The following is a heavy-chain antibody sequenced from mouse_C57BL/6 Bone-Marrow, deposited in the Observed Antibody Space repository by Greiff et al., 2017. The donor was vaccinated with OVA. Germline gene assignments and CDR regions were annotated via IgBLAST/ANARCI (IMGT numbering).Heavy chain of an antibody. J-gene: IGHJ2*01. V-gene: IGHV1-81*01. CDR2: IYPRSGNT. CDR3: ARGSSQASYFDY. CDR1: GYTFTSYG. Sequence: VKLVESGAELARPGASVKLSCKASGYTFTSYGISWVKQRTGQGLEWIGEIYPRSGNTYYNEKFKGKATLTADKSSSTAYMELRSLTSEDSAVYFCARGSSQASYFDYWGQGTTLTVSS. D-gene: IGHD1-1*01.